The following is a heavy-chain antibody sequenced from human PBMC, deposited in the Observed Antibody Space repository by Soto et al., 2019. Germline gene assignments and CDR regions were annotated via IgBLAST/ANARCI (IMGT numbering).Heavy chain of an antibody. Sequence: GESLKISWKASGYSFTSYWISWVRQMPGKGLEWMGRIDPSDSYTNYSPSFQGHVTISADKSISTAYLQWSSLKASDTAMYYCAREDMLTGYSYYGIDVWGQGTTVTVSS. J-gene: IGHJ6*02. CDR1: GYSFTSYW. V-gene: IGHV5-10-1*01. CDR2: IDPSDSYT. D-gene: IGHD3-9*01. CDR3: AREDMLTGYSYYGIDV.